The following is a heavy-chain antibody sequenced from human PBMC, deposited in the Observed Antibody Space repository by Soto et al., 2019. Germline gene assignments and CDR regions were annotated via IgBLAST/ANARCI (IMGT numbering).Heavy chain of an antibody. Sequence: QVQLVQSGAEVKGPGSSVKVCCKASGDTFNFYSINWVRQAPGLGLEWMGRVNPILSMSNFAQRFQGRVTMTADKSTSTAYMELSGLRSEDTAIYYCATSYGSGYRAFDYWGQGALVTVSS. D-gene: IGHD3-10*01. V-gene: IGHV1-69*04. CDR2: VNPILSMS. J-gene: IGHJ4*02. CDR3: ATSYGSGYRAFDY. CDR1: GDTFNFYS.